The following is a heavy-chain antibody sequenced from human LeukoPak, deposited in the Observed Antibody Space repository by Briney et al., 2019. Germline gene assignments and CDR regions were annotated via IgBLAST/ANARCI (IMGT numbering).Heavy chain of an antibody. D-gene: IGHD6-6*01. Sequence: GGSLKLSCAASGFTVSDSTMHWVRQASGKGLEWVGRIRSKANNYATAYAASVKGRFTISRDDSKNTAYLQMNSLKIEDTAVYYCTRTGIGVAARPGYYYGMDVWGQGTTVTVSS. J-gene: IGHJ6*02. CDR3: TRTGIGVAARPGYYYGMDV. CDR1: GFTVSDST. V-gene: IGHV3-73*01. CDR2: IRSKANNYAT.